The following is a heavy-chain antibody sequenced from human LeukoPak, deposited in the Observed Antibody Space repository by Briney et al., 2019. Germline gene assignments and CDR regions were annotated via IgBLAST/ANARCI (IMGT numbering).Heavy chain of an antibody. J-gene: IGHJ6*03. CDR2: INPNSGGT. Sequence: ASVKVSCKASGYTFTDYYMHWARQAPGQGLEWMGWINPNSGGTNYAQKFQGRVTMTRDTSISTAYMELSRLRSDDTAVYYCARAQGQSRYGYGAAYYYYMDVWGKGTTVTVSS. CDR1: GYTFTDYY. CDR3: ARAQGQSRYGYGAAYYYYMDV. V-gene: IGHV1-2*02. D-gene: IGHD5-18*01.